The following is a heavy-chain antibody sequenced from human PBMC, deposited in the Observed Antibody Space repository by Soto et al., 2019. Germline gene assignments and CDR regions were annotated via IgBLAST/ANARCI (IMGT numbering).Heavy chain of an antibody. CDR1: GYSISSGNY. CDR2: LYHIGST. J-gene: IGHJ6*02. CDR3: RSSTSCYDDSCVDV. D-gene: IGHD2-2*01. Sequence: PSETLSLTCAVSGYSISSGNYWAWIRQPPGRGLEWIGSLYHIGSTHYNSSLKSRVTISVDTSKNHFSLELSSVTAADTAMHYCRSSTSCYDDSCVDVWGQGSMVTVSS. V-gene: IGHV4-38-2*01.